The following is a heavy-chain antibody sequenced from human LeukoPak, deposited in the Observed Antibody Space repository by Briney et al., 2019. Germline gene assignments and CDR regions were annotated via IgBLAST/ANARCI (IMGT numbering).Heavy chain of an antibody. J-gene: IGHJ4*02. CDR3: AREGPRGNSQFDY. CDR2: IWYDGTNK. D-gene: IGHD2/OR15-2a*01. Sequence: GRSLRLSCAASGFTFSNYGMHWVRQAPGKGLEWVALIWYDGTNKYYTDSVRGRFTISRENTQNTLYLQMNSLRVEDTALYYCAREGPRGNSQFDYWGQGTLVTVSS. CDR1: GFTFSNYG. V-gene: IGHV3-33*01.